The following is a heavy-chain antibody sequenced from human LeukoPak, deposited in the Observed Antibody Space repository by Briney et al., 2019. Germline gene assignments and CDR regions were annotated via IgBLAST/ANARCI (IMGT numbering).Heavy chain of an antibody. CDR3: ARDPPWGSSWDTEGQEDY. CDR2: IYTSGST. J-gene: IGHJ4*02. V-gene: IGHV4-61*02. D-gene: IGHD6-13*01. Sequence: PSQTLSLTCTVSGGSISSGSYYWSWIRQPAGKGLEWIGRIYTSGSTNYNPSLKSRVTISVDTSKNQFSLKLSSVTAADTAVYYCARDPPWGSSWDTEGQEDYWGQGTLVTVSS. CDR1: GGSISSGSYY.